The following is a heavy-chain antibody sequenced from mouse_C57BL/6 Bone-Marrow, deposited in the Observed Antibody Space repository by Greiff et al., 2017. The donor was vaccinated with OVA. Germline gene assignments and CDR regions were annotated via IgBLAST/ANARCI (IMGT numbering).Heavy chain of an antibody. CDR3: ARHKDSNWYFDV. D-gene: IGHD1-3*01. Sequence: EVHLVESGGGLVQPGGSLKLSCAASGFTFSDYYMYWVRQTPEKRLEWVAYISNGGGSTYYPDTVKGRFTISRDNAKNTLYLQMSRLKSEDTAMYYWARHKDSNWYFDVWGTGTTVTVSS. J-gene: IGHJ1*03. CDR1: GFTFSDYY. CDR2: ISNGGGST. V-gene: IGHV5-12*01.